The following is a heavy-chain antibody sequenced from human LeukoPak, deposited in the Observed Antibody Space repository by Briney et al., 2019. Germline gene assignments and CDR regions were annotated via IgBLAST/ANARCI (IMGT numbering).Heavy chain of an antibody. D-gene: IGHD3-10*01. V-gene: IGHV1-69*13. J-gene: IGHJ4*02. CDR2: IIPIFGTA. CDR3: ARDAPSGINYPPFDY. CDR1: GYTFTSYG. Sequence: GASVKVSCKASGYTFTSYGISWVRQAPGQGLEWMGGIIPIFGTANYAQKFQGRVTITADESTSTAYMELSSLRSEDTAVYYCARDAPSGINYPPFDYWGQGTLVTVSS.